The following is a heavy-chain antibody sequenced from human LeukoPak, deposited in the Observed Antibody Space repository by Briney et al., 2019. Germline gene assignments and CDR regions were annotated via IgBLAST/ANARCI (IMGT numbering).Heavy chain of an antibody. J-gene: IGHJ4*02. V-gene: IGHV3-20*04. D-gene: IGHD6-19*01. CDR2: INWNGGST. Sequence: TGGSLRLSCAASGFTFDDYGMSWVRQAPGKGLEWVSGINWNGGSTGYADSVKGRFTISRDNAKNSLYLQMNSLRPEDTASYYCAKDGGHSSVLYYFESWGQGTLVTVSS. CDR1: GFTFDDYG. CDR3: AKDGGHSSVLYYFES.